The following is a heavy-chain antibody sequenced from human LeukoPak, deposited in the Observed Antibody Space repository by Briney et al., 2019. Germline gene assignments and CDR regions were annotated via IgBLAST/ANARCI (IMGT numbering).Heavy chain of an antibody. J-gene: IGHJ4*02. D-gene: IGHD6-6*01. CDR3: ARENSIAARSDLDY. CDR2: ISSSGSTI. V-gene: IGHV3-11*01. CDR1: GFTCIDYY. Sequence: GGSLRLSCAASGFTCIDYYMSWIRQAPGKGLEWVSYISSSGSTIYYADSVKGRFTITMDNAKNSLYLQMNSLRAEDTAVYYCARENSIAARSDLDYWGQGTLVTVSS.